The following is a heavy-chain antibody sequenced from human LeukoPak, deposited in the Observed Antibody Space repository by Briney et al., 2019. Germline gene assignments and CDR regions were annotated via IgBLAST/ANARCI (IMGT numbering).Heavy chain of an antibody. J-gene: IGHJ5*02. Sequence: ASVKVSCTASGYTFTSYGISWVRQAPGQGLEWMGWISAYNGNTNYAQKLQGRVTMTTDTSTSTAYMELRSLRSDDTAVYYCARITPVQTGVYYYDSSGYYYGWFDPWGQGTLVTVSS. V-gene: IGHV1-18*01. CDR3: ARITPVQTGVYYYDSSGYYYGWFDP. D-gene: IGHD3-22*01. CDR1: GYTFTSYG. CDR2: ISAYNGNT.